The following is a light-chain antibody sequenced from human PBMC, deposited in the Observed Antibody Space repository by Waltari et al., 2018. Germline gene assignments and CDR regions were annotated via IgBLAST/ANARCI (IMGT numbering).Light chain of an antibody. CDR3: LQRSNWPWT. CDR1: QSVSSS. CDR2: GAS. Sequence: IVMTQSPATLSLSPGESATRSCRASQSVSSSLAWYQQKPGQAPRLLIYGASSRATGIPDRFSGSGSGTDFTLTISSLEPEDVAVYYCLQRSNWPWTFGQGTKVEIK. V-gene: IGKV3-15*01. J-gene: IGKJ1*01.